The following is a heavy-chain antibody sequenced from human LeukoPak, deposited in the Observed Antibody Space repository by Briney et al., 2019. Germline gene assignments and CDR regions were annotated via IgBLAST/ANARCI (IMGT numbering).Heavy chain of an antibody. J-gene: IGHJ4*02. D-gene: IGHD3-16*02. CDR2: INHSGST. V-gene: IGHV4-34*01. CDR3: ARGEETYYDYVWGSYRKPAFAY. CDR1: GGSISSYY. Sequence: ASETLSLTCTVSGGSISSYYWSWIRQPPGKGLEWIGEINHSGSTNYNPSLKSRVTISVDTSKNQFSLKLSSVTAADTAVYYCARGEETYYDYVWGSYRKPAFAYWGQGTLVTVSS.